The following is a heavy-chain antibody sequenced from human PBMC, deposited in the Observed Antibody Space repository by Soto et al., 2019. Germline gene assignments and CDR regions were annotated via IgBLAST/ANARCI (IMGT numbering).Heavy chain of an antibody. CDR3: ARPLYGSGSSWFDP. Sequence: GGSLRLSCAASGFTFSDYYMSWIRQAPGKGLEWVSYISSSGSTIYYADSVKGRFTISRDNAKNSLYLQMNSLRAEDTAAYYCARPLYGSGSSWFDPWGQGTLVTVSS. V-gene: IGHV3-11*01. CDR2: ISSSGSTI. CDR1: GFTFSDYY. J-gene: IGHJ5*02. D-gene: IGHD3-10*01.